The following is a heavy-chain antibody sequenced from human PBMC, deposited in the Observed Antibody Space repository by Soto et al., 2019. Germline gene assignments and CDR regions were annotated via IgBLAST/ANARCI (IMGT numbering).Heavy chain of an antibody. CDR3: ATARRRKVGAGTYYYYGMDV. Sequence: SVKVSCKASGGTFSSHAINWVRQAPGQGLEWMGGIIPIFGTTIYAQKFQGRVTTTADESTSTAYMELSSLRSEDTAVYYCATARRRKVGAGTYYYYGMDVWGQGTTVTVSS. J-gene: IGHJ6*02. CDR2: IIPIFGTT. CDR1: GGTFSSHA. V-gene: IGHV1-69*13. D-gene: IGHD1-26*01.